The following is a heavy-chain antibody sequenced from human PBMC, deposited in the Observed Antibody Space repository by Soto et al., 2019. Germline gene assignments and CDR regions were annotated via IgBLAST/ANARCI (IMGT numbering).Heavy chain of an antibody. V-gene: IGHV3-33*01. CDR3: ARESYSSSSYSESHVYYYYYYMDV. J-gene: IGHJ6*03. D-gene: IGHD6-13*01. CDR2: IWYDGSNK. Sequence: QVQLVESGGGVVQPGRSLRLSCAASGFTFSSYGMHWVRQAPGKGLEWVAVIWYDGSNKYYADSVKGRFTISRDNSKNTLYLQMNSLRAEDTAVYYCARESYSSSSYSESHVYYYYYYMDVWGKGTTVTVSS. CDR1: GFTFSSYG.